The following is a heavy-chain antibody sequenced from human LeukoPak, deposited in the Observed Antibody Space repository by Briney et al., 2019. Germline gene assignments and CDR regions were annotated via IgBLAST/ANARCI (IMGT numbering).Heavy chain of an antibody. V-gene: IGHV4-4*02. CDR1: GGSITSSNW. J-gene: IGHJ5*02. CDR2: IYHSGIT. Sequence: PSGTLSLTCAVSGGSITSSNWWSWVRQPPGKGLEWIGEIYHSGITNYNPSLKNRVTISVDKFKDQFSLKLSSVTAADTAVYYCARWYHYHGSGNYYDPWGQGTLVTVSS. CDR3: ARWYHYHGSGNYYDP. D-gene: IGHD3-10*01.